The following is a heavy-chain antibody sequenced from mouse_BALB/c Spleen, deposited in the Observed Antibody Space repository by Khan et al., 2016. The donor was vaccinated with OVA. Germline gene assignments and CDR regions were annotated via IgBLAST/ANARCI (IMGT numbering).Heavy chain of an antibody. D-gene: IGHD2-14*01. CDR3: ARRTTEYALDY. V-gene: IGHV1-4*01. CDR2: INPSSDYT. J-gene: IGHJ4*01. Sequence: QVQLQQSGAELARPGASVKMSCKASGYTFTSHTMHWVKQRPGQGLEWIGYINPSSDYTQYNQKFNDKATLSADISSSTAYMQLSSLTSKDSAVYYCARRTTEYALDYWGQGTSVTVSS. CDR1: GYTFTSHT.